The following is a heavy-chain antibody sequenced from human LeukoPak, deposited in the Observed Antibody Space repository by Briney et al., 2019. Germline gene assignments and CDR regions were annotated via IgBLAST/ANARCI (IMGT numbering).Heavy chain of an antibody. J-gene: IGHJ3*02. D-gene: IGHD2-2*01. V-gene: IGHV4-59*06. CDR3: AIYCSSTSCPDAFDI. Sequence: SETLSLTCTVSGGSISSYYWSWIRQPPGKGLEWIGYIYYSGSTYYNPSLKSRVTISVDTSKNQFSLKLSSVTAADTAVYYCAIYCSSTSCPDAFDIWGQGTMVTVSS. CDR2: IYYSGST. CDR1: GGSISSYY.